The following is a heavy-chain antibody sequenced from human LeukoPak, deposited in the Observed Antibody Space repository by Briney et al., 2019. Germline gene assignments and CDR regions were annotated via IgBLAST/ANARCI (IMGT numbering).Heavy chain of an antibody. J-gene: IGHJ4*02. D-gene: IGHD3-16*01. Sequence: SETLSLTCTVSGGPISSYYWSWIRQPAGKGLEWIGEINHSGSTNYNPSLKSRVTISVDTSKNQFSLKLSSVTAADTAVYYCARISRYWGQGTLVTVSS. V-gene: IGHV4-34*01. CDR3: ARISRY. CDR1: GGPISSYY. CDR2: INHSGST.